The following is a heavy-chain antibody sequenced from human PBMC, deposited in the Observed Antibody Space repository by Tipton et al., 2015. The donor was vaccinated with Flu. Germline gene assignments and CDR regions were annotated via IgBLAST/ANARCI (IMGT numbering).Heavy chain of an antibody. CDR2: ISSYKDYM. Sequence: SLRLSCVASGFTFSSYSMNWVRQAPGKGLEWVASISSYKDYMYYTASVKGRFTISRDNVKNAVYLQMNSLRAEDTAVYYCARDPMIVGVPGGINYYYVMDVWGQGTTVTVSS. CDR3: ARDPMIVGVPGGINYYYVMDV. V-gene: IGHV3-21*06. CDR1: GFTFSSYS. D-gene: IGHD2-2*01. J-gene: IGHJ6*02.